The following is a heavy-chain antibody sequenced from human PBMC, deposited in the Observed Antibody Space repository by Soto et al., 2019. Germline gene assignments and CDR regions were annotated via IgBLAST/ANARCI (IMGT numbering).Heavy chain of an antibody. CDR1: GGSISSYY. CDR3: ARAVLPATAPFDY. D-gene: IGHD2-2*01. CDR2: IYYSGST. Sequence: SETLSLTCTVSGGSISSYYWSWIRQPPGKGLEWIGYIYYSGSTNYNPSPQSRVTISVDTSKNQFSLKLSSVTAADTAVYYCARAVLPATAPFDYWGQGTLVTVSS. V-gene: IGHV4-59*01. J-gene: IGHJ4*02.